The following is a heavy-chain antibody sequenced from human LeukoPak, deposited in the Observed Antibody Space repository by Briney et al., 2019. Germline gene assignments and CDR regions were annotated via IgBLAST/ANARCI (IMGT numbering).Heavy chain of an antibody. CDR1: GLTVGDYG. Sequence: GGSLRLSCVASGLTVGDYGMSWVRQAPGKGLEWVCGINWGGEATGCADSLKGRFTISRDNAEKALYLQMNSLRVEDTALYYCARDLSASWYSLGYWGRGTLVTVSS. CDR2: INWGGEAT. J-gene: IGHJ4*02. V-gene: IGHV3-20*04. CDR3: ARDLSASWYSLGY. D-gene: IGHD6-13*01.